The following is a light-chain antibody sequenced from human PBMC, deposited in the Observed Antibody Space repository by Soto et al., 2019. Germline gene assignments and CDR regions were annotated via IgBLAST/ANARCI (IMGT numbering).Light chain of an antibody. J-gene: IGLJ7*01. CDR1: SSNIGAGYD. V-gene: IGLV1-40*01. CDR3: QSYDSSLSGAV. Sequence: HSVLTQPPSVSGAPGQRVTISCTGSSSNIGAGYDVHWYQHLPGTAHKLLIYGNSNRPSGVPDRFSGSKSGTSASLAITGLKDEDEADYYCQSYDSSLSGAVFGGGTQLTVL. CDR2: GNS.